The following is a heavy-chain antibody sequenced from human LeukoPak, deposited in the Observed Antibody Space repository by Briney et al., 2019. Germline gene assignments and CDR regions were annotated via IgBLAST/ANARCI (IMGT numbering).Heavy chain of an antibody. CDR3: ARDLVGATISGY. D-gene: IGHD1-26*01. V-gene: IGHV1-24*01. CDR2: FDPEDGET. CDR1: GYTLTELS. Sequence: ASVKVSCKVSGYTLTELSMHWVRQAPGKGLEWMGGFDPEDGETIYAQKFQGRVTMTTDTSTSTAYMELRSLRSDDTAVYFCARDLVGATISGYWGQGTLVTVSS. J-gene: IGHJ4*02.